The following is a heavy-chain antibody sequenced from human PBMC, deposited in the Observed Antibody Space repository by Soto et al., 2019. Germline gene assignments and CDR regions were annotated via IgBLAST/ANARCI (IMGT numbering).Heavy chain of an antibody. CDR2: IYPVVSDT. D-gene: IGHD4-17*01. CDR1: GYSFTSYW. J-gene: IGHJ6*02. V-gene: IGHV5-51*01. Sequence: GESLKTSCKGSGYSFTSYWIGWVRQMPGEGLGGVGIIYPVVSDTRYSPSFQGNVTISAGKSISTAYLQWSSLTASDTAMYYCARQSPHDNFGDYLRKRYYGFDVWGQGTRVTVSS. CDR3: ARQSPHDNFGDYLRKRYYGFDV.